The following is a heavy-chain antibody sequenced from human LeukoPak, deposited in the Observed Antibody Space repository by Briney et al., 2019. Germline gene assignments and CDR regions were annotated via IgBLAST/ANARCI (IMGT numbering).Heavy chain of an antibody. J-gene: IGHJ4*02. CDR2: ISWNSGSI. CDR1: GFTFDDYA. D-gene: IGHD3-22*01. CDR3: AKDITMIVVISTPFDN. Sequence: PGGSLRLSCAASGFTFDDYAMHWVRQAPGKGLEWVSGISWNSGSIGYADSVKGRFTISRDNSKNTLYLQVSSLRAEDTAVYYCAKDITMIVVISTPFDNWGQGTLVTVAS. V-gene: IGHV3-9*01.